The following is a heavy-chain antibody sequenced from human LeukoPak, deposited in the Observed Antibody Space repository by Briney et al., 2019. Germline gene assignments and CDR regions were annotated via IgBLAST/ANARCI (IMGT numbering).Heavy chain of an antibody. CDR3: AKDPMTTVTTTAY. CDR1: GFTFSSYA. V-gene: IGHV3-23*01. D-gene: IGHD4-17*01. CDR2: ISDSDGST. J-gene: IGHJ4*02. Sequence: GGSLRLSCAASGFTFSSYAMSWVRQAPGKGLEWVSSISDSDGSTYYADSVKGRFTISRDNSKNTLYLQMNSLRAEDTAVYYCAKDPMTTVTTTAYWGQGTLVTVS.